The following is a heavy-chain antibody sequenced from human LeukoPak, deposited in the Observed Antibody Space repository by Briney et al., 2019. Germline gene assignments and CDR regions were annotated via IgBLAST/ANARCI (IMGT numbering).Heavy chain of an antibody. D-gene: IGHD3-16*02. CDR2: INHSGST. CDR3: ARLSQGYYYYYYGMDV. Sequence: PSETLSLTCTVSGGSISSYYWSWIRQPPGKGLEWIGEINHSGSTNYNPSLKSRVTISVDTSKNQFSLKLSSVTAADTAVYYCARLSQGYYYYYYGMDVWGQGTTVTVSS. CDR1: GGSISSYY. J-gene: IGHJ6*02. V-gene: IGHV4-34*01.